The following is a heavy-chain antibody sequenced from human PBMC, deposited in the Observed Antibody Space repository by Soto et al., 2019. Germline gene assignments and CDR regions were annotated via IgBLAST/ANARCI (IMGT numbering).Heavy chain of an antibody. J-gene: IGHJ4*02. CDR3: ARAGNPVKLFDY. D-gene: IGHD1-1*01. CDR2: IYYSGST. V-gene: IGHV4-30-4*01. CDR1: GGSISSGDYY. Sequence: ASETLSLTCTVSGGSISSGDYYWSWIRQPPGKGLEWIGYIYYSGSTYYNPSLKSRVTISVDTSKNQFSLKLGSVTAADTAVYYCARAGNPVKLFDYWGQGTLVTVSS.